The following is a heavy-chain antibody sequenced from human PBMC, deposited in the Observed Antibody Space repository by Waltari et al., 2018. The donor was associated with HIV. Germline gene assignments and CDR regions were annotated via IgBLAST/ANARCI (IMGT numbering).Heavy chain of an antibody. CDR3: ARSNGVEGGPFDY. D-gene: IGHD2-8*01. CDR1: GYSFTSYW. Sequence: EVQLVQSGAEVKKPGESLKISCKGSGYSFTSYWIGWVRQMPGNGLAWMGITDPGDAETRYSPSSQGQVTSSADKSISTACLQWSSLKASDTAMYYCARSNGVEGGPFDYWGQGTLVTVSS. J-gene: IGHJ4*02. V-gene: IGHV5-51*03. CDR2: TDPGDAET.